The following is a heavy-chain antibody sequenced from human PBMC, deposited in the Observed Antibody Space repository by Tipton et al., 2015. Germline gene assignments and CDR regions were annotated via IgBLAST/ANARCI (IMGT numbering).Heavy chain of an antibody. Sequence: TLSLTCAVYGGSFSGYYWTWIRQPPGKGLEWIGEINHSGGTKYNPSLKSRVTMSVDTSKNQFSLKLTSVTAADTAVYYCASGHGDYVNGMDVWGQGTTVTVSS. CDR1: GGSFSGYY. J-gene: IGHJ6*02. D-gene: IGHD4-17*01. CDR2: INHSGGT. CDR3: ASGHGDYVNGMDV. V-gene: IGHV4-34*01.